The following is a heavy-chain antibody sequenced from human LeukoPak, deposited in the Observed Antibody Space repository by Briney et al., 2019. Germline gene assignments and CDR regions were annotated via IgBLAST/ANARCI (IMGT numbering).Heavy chain of an antibody. CDR1: GGSISSYY. V-gene: IGHV4-4*07. CDR3: ARWLNYYDSSGYSN. J-gene: IGHJ4*02. CDR2: IYTSGST. D-gene: IGHD3-22*01. Sequence: SETLSLTCTVSGGSISSYYWSWIRQPAGKGLEWIGRIYTSGSTYYNPSLKSRVTISVDTSKNQFSLKLSSVTAADTAVYYCARWLNYYDSSGYSNWGQGTLVTVSS.